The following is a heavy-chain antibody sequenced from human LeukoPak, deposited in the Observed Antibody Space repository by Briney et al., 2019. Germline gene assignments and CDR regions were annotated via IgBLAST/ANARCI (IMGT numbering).Heavy chain of an antibody. CDR3: ARGAALYYFDW. V-gene: IGHV4-39*07. CDR1: GGSISSSSYY. CDR2: MYTSGIT. Sequence: SETLSLTCTVSGGSISSSSYYWGWIRQPPGKGLEWIGRMYTSGITNYNPSLESRVTISLDMSENQFSLNLSSVTAADTAVYFCARGAALYYFDWWGQGTLVTVSS. J-gene: IGHJ4*02. D-gene: IGHD6-6*01.